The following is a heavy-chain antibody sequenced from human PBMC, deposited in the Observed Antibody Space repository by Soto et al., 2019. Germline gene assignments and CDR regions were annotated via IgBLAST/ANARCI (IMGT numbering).Heavy chain of an antibody. CDR1: GFTFSSYG. CDR3: AKMIAAAGPFDY. J-gene: IGHJ4*02. CDR2: ISYDGSNK. Sequence: QVQLVESGGGVVQPGRSLRLSCAASGFTFSSYGMHWVRQAPGKGLEWVAVISYDGSNKYYADSVKGRFTISRDNSKNPLYLQMNSLRAEDTAVYYCAKMIAAAGPFDYWGQGTLVTVSS. V-gene: IGHV3-30*18. D-gene: IGHD6-13*01.